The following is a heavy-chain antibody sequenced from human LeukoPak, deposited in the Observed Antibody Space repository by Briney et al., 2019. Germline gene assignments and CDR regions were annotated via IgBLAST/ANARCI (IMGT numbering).Heavy chain of an antibody. Sequence: SQTLSLTCAISGDSVSSNSATWTWIRQSPSRGLEWLGRTYYRSKWYNDYAVSVKSRISINLDTSKNQFSLQLNSVTPEDTAVYYCARGSSSNSWYFDYWGQGTLVTVSS. J-gene: IGHJ4*02. V-gene: IGHV6-1*01. D-gene: IGHD6-13*01. CDR1: GDSVSSNSAT. CDR3: ARGSSSNSWYFDY. CDR2: TYYRSKWYN.